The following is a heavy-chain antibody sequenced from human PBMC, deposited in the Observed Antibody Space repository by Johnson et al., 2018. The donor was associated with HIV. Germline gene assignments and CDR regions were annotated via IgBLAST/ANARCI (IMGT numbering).Heavy chain of an antibody. V-gene: IGHV3-9*01. J-gene: IGHJ3*02. Sequence: VHLVESGGGVVQPGRSLRLSCTASGFTFSSYGMHWVRQAPGKGLEWVSGISWNSGSIGYADSVKGRFTISRDNAKNSLYLQMNSLRAEDTAVYYCASVPMIVVLDGAFDIWGQGTMVTVSS. CDR2: ISWNSGSI. CDR1: GFTFSSYG. CDR3: ASVPMIVVLDGAFDI. D-gene: IGHD3-22*01.